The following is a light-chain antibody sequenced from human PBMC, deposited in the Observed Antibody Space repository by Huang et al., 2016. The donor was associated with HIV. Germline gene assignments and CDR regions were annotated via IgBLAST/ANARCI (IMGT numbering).Light chain of an antibody. V-gene: IGKV3-15*01. CDR1: KTVHTN. CDR3: QQYYDWPPIT. J-gene: IGKJ5*01. Sequence: EIVMTQSPATLSVSPGATATLPCRASKTVHTNLDWYQQKPGQAPRPLIYGAAPRTTGIPCRFSGGGFGTEFTLTISTLQSEDFAVYYFQQYYDWPPITFGQGTRVDIK. CDR2: GAA.